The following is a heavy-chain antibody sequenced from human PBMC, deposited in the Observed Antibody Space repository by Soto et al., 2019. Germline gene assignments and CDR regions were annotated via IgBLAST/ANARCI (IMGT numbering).Heavy chain of an antibody. CDR2: VYTSDYT. CDR3: VRDLDGSGSYYTDH. D-gene: IGHD3-10*01. CDR1: GASIRSYY. J-gene: IGHJ4*02. V-gene: IGHV4-4*08. Sequence: SETLSLTCSVSGASIRSYYWHWIRQPPGKGLEWIGYVYTSDYTRYSSSLKSRVTISVDTSKSQFYLRLNSVTAADTAVYYCVRDLDGSGSYYTDHWGPGTQVTVSS.